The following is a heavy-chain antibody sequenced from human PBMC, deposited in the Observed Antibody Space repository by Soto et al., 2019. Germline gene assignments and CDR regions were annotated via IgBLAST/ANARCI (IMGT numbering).Heavy chain of an antibody. J-gene: IGHJ4*02. CDR1: GFTFNHSV. V-gene: IGHV3-30*03. CDR2: IAYDGSRA. CDR3: AGDRQLLY. Sequence: QVKLVESGGAVVQPGRSLRLSCAASGFTFNHSVMHWVRQAPGKGLEWMAVIAYDGSRAYYADSVEGRFIISRDNSKKTVYLQLSSLRPEDTAVYYCAGDRQLLYWGRGTLVTVSS. D-gene: IGHD6-6*01.